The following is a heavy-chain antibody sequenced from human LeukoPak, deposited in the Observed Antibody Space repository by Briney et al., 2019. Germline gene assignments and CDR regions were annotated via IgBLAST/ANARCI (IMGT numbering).Heavy chain of an antibody. V-gene: IGHV3-66*01. CDR1: GFTVSNNY. CDR3: ARDGHYDILTGYFQD. J-gene: IGHJ1*01. CDR2: IYSGGIT. D-gene: IGHD3-9*01. Sequence: PGGSLRLSCAASGFTVSNNYMSWVRQAPGKGLEWVSDIYSGGITNYADSVQGRFTISRDNAKNSLYLQMNSLRAEDTAVYYCARDGHYDILTGYFQDWGQGTLVTVSS.